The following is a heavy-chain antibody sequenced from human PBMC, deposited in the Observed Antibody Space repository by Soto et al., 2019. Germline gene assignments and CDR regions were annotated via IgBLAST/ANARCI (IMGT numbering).Heavy chain of an antibody. D-gene: IGHD2-15*01. CDR1: GFTFSSYA. V-gene: IGHV3-23*01. Sequence: EVQLLESGGGLVQPGGSLRLSCAASGFTFSSYAMSWVRQAPGKGLEWVSAISGSGGSTYYADSVKGRFTISRDNYKNTLYLQMNGLRSDDTAVYYCANRGGYCSGGSCYSDYWGEGTLVTVSS. J-gene: IGHJ4*02. CDR3: ANRGGYCSGGSCYSDY. CDR2: ISGSGGST.